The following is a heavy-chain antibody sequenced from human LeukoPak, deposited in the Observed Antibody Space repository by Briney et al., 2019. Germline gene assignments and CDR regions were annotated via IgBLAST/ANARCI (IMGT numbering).Heavy chain of an antibody. Sequence: ASVKVSCKASGYTFTSYGISWVRQAPGQGLEWMGWINAGNGNTKYSQKFQGRVTITRDTSASTAYMELSSLRSEDTAVYYCARKSSQWELPEGAFDIWGQGTMVTVSS. CDR2: INAGNGNT. V-gene: IGHV1-3*01. CDR1: GYTFTSYG. J-gene: IGHJ3*02. D-gene: IGHD1-26*01. CDR3: ARKSSQWELPEGAFDI.